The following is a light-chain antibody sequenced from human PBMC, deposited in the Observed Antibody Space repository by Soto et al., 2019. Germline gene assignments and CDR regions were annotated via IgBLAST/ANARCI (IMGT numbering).Light chain of an antibody. Sequence: DIAMTQTPLSLSVTPGQPASISCKSSQSLLYSNGRTYLYWYLQKPGQPPQLLIYEVSNRFPGVPEKFSGSGSGTDFTLKISRVEAEDVGVYYCMQSLQFPITFGQGTRLEIK. CDR1: QSLLYSNGRTY. V-gene: IGKV2D-29*01. J-gene: IGKJ5*01. CDR2: EVS. CDR3: MQSLQFPIT.